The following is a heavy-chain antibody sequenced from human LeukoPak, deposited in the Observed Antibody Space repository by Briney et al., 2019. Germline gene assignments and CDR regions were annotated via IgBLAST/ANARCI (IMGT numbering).Heavy chain of an antibody. CDR2: IYYSGST. V-gene: IGHV4-31*03. Sequence: PSETLSLTCTVSGGSISSGGYYWSWIRQHPGKGLEWIGYIYYSGSTYYNPSLKSRVTISVDTSKNQFSLKLSSVTAADTAVYYCARAGCSSTSCYVVRLDWFDPWGQGTLDTVSS. D-gene: IGHD2-2*01. CDR1: GGSISSGGYY. CDR3: ARAGCSSTSCYVVRLDWFDP. J-gene: IGHJ5*02.